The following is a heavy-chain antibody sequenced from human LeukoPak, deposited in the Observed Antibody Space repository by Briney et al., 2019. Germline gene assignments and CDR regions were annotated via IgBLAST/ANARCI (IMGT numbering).Heavy chain of an antibody. Sequence: GGSLRLSCATSGFTFRNYVMHWVRQAPGKGLEWLALLSSDGTNDYYADSVKGRFTTSRDNAKDSLYLQMNSLRAEDTAVYYCARVGRYYYFMDVWGKGTTATVSS. V-gene: IGHV3-33*05. CDR1: GFTFRNYV. J-gene: IGHJ6*03. CDR3: ARVGRYYYFMDV. CDR2: LSSDGTND.